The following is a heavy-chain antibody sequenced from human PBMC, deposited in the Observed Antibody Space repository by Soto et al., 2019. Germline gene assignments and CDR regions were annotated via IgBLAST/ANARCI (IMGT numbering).Heavy chain of an antibody. CDR1: GGSISSGGYS. Sequence: SETLSLTCAVSGGSISSGGYSWSWIRQPPGKGLEWIGYIYHSGSTYYNPSLKSRVTISVDRSKNQFSLKLSSVTAADTAVYYCARTSGYGYYFDYWGQGTLVTVSS. CDR2: IYHSGST. D-gene: IGHD5-18*01. V-gene: IGHV4-30-2*01. CDR3: ARTSGYGYYFDY. J-gene: IGHJ4*02.